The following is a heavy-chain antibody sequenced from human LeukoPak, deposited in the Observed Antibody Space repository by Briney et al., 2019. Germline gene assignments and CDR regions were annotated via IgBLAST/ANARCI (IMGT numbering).Heavy chain of an antibody. CDR2: TYYRSKWYF. V-gene: IGHV6-1*01. D-gene: IGHD6-19*01. CDR1: GDSVSSNSAA. Sequence: SQTLSLTCAISGDSVSSNSAAWNWLRQSPSRGLEWLGRTYYRSKWYFDYAISVKSRITINPDTSKNEFSLKLSSVTAADTAVYYCAATGIAVAQYYFDYWGQGTLVTVSS. CDR3: AATGIAVAQYYFDY. J-gene: IGHJ4*02.